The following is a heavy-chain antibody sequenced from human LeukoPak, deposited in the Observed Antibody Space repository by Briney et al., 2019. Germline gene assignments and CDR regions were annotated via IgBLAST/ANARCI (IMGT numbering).Heavy chain of an antibody. CDR1: GYSFTSYW. J-gene: IGHJ3*02. CDR3: ARRRRYGGNRDAFDI. D-gene: IGHD4-23*01. V-gene: IGHV5-51*01. Sequence: GESLKISCKVSGYSFTSYWIGWVRQMPGKGLEWMGIIYPGDSDTRYSPSFQGQVTISADKSISTAYLQWSSLKASDTAMYYCARRRRYGGNRDAFDIWGQGTMVTVSS. CDR2: IYPGDSDT.